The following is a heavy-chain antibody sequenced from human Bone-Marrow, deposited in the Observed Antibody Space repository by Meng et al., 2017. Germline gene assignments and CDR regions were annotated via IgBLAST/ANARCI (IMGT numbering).Heavy chain of an antibody. CDR3: AKGGGDNDS. CDR2: ISGSGGST. Sequence: EVQLLESGGGLVQPGGSLRLSCAASGFTFNTYAMTWVRQAPGKGLEWVSAISGSGGSTYYADSVKGRFTISRDNSKNTLYLQMNSLRAEDTAIYYCAKGGGDNDSWSQGTLVTVSS. V-gene: IGHV3-23*01. D-gene: IGHD2-21*02. J-gene: IGHJ4*02. CDR1: GFTFNTYA.